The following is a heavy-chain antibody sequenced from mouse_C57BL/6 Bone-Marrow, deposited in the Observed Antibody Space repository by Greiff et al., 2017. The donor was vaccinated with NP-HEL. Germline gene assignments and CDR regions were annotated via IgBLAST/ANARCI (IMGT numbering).Heavy chain of an antibody. CDR3: ARWEVGDY. D-gene: IGHD1-1*01. CDR2: IDPSDSYT. V-gene: IGHV1-59*01. CDR1: GYTFTSYW. Sequence: QVQLQQSGAELVRPGTSVKLSCKASGYTFTSYWMHWVKQRPGQGLEWIGVIDPSDSYTNYNQKFKGKATLTVDTSSSTAYMQLSSLTSEDSAVYYCARWEVGDYWGQGTTLTVSS. J-gene: IGHJ2*01.